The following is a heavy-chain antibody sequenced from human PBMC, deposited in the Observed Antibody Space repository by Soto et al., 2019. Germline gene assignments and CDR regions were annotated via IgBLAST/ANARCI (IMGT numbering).Heavy chain of an antibody. Sequence: QVQLVQSGAEVKKPGASVKVSCKASGYTFITYGISWVRQAPGQWLEWMGWISSYNGNTNYEQKLQVRVTMTTDTSTTPAYMELSSLRADDTAVYYCARDRPTSSIRARDYYYAMDVWGQGTTVTVSS. CDR1: GYTFITYG. D-gene: IGHD6-6*01. V-gene: IGHV1-18*01. J-gene: IGHJ6*02. CDR3: ARDRPTSSIRARDYYYAMDV. CDR2: ISSYNGNT.